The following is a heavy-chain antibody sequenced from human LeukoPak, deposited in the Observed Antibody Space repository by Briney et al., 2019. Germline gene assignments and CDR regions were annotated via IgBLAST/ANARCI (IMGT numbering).Heavy chain of an antibody. V-gene: IGHV3-23*01. CDR3: AKFTFMWWAPYLDY. Sequence: GGSLRLSCAASGFTFSSYAMSWVRQAPGKGLEWVSAISGSGGSTYYADSVKGRFTISRDNSKNTLYLQMNSLRAEDTAVYYCAKFTFMWWAPYLDYWGQGTLVTVSS. D-gene: IGHD2-21*01. CDR2: ISGSGGST. CDR1: GFTFSSYA. J-gene: IGHJ4*02.